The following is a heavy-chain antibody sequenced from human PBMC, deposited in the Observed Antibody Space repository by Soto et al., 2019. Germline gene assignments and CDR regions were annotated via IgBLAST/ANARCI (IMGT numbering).Heavy chain of an antibody. D-gene: IGHD2-2*01. CDR2: IKSKTDGGTT. Sequence: GGSLRLSCAASGFTFSNAWMSWVRQAPGKWLEWVGRIKSKTDGGTTDYAAPVKVRFTISRDDSKNTLYLQMNSLKTEDTAVYYCTPDIVVVPPFFDYWGQGTLVTVSS. CDR3: TPDIVVVPPFFDY. V-gene: IGHV3-15*01. J-gene: IGHJ4*02. CDR1: GFTFSNAW.